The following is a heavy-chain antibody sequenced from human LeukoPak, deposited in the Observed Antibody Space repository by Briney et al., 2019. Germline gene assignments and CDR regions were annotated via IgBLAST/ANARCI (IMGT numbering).Heavy chain of an antibody. Sequence: GASAKVSCKASGYTFTSYGISWVRQAPGQGLECMGWISAYNGKTNYVEKLQGRVTMTTDTSTSTAYMELRSLRSDDTAVYYCASISSSWHAFDIWGQGTMVTVSS. CDR3: ASISSSWHAFDI. D-gene: IGHD6-13*01. CDR2: ISAYNGKT. J-gene: IGHJ3*02. V-gene: IGHV1-18*01. CDR1: GYTFTSYG.